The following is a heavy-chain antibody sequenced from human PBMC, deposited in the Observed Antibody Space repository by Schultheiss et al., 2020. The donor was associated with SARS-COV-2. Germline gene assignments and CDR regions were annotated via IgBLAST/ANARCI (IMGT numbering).Heavy chain of an antibody. V-gene: IGHV3-15*01. Sequence: GGSLRLSCAASGFTFSNAWMSWVRQAPGKGLEWVGRIKSKTDGGTTDYAAPVKGRFTISRDDSKNTLYLQMNSLRAEDTAVYYCARDRNHGGMDVWGQGTTVTVSS. CDR1: GFTFSNAW. J-gene: IGHJ6*02. CDR2: IKSKTDGGTT. D-gene: IGHD1-14*01. CDR3: ARDRNHGGMDV.